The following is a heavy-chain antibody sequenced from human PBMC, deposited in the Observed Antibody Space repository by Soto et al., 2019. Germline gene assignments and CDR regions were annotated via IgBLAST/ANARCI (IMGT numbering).Heavy chain of an antibody. Sequence: QVQXQXSGPGLVXPXXXLSLTCNXXGGSXXXGXXXXXXXXXXPXXXLXWXXXXXYHGNTYYNPSLKSRLTMLVDTSKNQFSLRLRSVTAADTAVYFCARTQGYCRSDRCYSTSYAMDVWGQGTTVTVSS. J-gene: IGHJ6*02. CDR3: ARTQGYCRSDRCYSTSYAMDV. CDR1: GGSXXXGXXX. D-gene: IGHD2-15*01. V-gene: IGHV4-31*03. CDR2: XXYHGNT.